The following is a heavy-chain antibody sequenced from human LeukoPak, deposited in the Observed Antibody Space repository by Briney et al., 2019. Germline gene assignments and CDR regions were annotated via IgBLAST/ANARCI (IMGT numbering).Heavy chain of an antibody. CDR1: GASIRSHY. J-gene: IGHJ3*02. Sequence: SETLSLTCIVSGASIRSHYWSWIRQPPGKGLEWIGYIYYSGSTSYNPSLKSRVTISVDTSKNQFSLKLTSVTAADTAVYYCARGFDAHNAFDIWGQGTMVTVSS. CDR2: IYYSGST. CDR3: ARGFDAHNAFDI. V-gene: IGHV4-30-4*01. D-gene: IGHD3-9*01.